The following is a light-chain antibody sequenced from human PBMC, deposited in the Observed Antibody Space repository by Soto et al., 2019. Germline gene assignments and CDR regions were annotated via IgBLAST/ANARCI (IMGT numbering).Light chain of an antibody. CDR1: SGHSSYI. CDR3: ETWDSNTAV. Sequence: QPVLTQSSSASASLGSSFKLTCTLSSGHSSYIIAWHQQQPGKAPRYLMKLEGSGSYNKGSGVPDRFSGSSSGADRYLTIYNLQFEDEADYYCETWDSNTAVFGGGTQLTVL. J-gene: IGLJ7*01. V-gene: IGLV4-60*02. CDR2: LEGSGSY.